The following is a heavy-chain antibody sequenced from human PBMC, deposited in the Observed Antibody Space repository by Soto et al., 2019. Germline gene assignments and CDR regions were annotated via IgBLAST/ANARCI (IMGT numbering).Heavy chain of an antibody. CDR1: GYTFTSYD. J-gene: IGHJ6*03. CDR3: ATGFSPRPSVVPADMRRQYYYYYMDV. CDR2: MNPNSGNT. V-gene: IGHV1-8*01. D-gene: IGHD2-2*01. Sequence: QVQLVQSGAEVKKPGASVKVSCKASGYTFTSYDINWVRQATGQGLEWMGWMNPNSGNTGYAQKFQGRVTMTRNTSISTAYMELSSLRSEDTAVYYCATGFSPRPSVVPADMRRQYYYYYMDVWGKGTTVTVSS.